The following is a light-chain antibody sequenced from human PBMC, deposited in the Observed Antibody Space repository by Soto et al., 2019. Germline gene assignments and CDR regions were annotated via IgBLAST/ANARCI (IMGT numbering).Light chain of an antibody. CDR1: QRISNSY. J-gene: IGKJ1*01. CDR2: GAS. Sequence: EVVLTQSPGTLSLSPVERATLSCMASQRISNSYLAWYQQKPGQAPRLLIYGASSRATGIPERFSGSGSVTDFTLTISRLEPEDFAVYFCQQYGSSPRTFGQGTKVDIK. V-gene: IGKV3-20*01. CDR3: QQYGSSPRT.